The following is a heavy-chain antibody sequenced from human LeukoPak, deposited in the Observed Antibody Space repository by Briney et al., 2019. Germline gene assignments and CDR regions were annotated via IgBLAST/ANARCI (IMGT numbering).Heavy chain of an antibody. V-gene: IGHV1-2*02. CDR3: ARDSSSWYLFLPPNEMDV. Sequence: ASVTVSYKASGYTFTVYYMHWVRQAPGQGLEWMGWINPNSGGTNYAQKFQGRVTMTRDTSISTAYMELSRLRSDDTAVYYCARDSSSWYLFLPPNEMDVWGKGTTVTVSS. CDR2: INPNSGGT. CDR1: GYTFTVYY. D-gene: IGHD6-13*01. J-gene: IGHJ6*04.